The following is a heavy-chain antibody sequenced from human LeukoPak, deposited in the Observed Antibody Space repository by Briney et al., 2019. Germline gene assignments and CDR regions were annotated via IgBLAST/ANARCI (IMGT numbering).Heavy chain of an antibody. Sequence: SETLSLTCAVYGGSFSGYYWSWIRQPPGKGLGWIGEINHSGSTNYNPSLKSRVTISVDTSKNQFSLKLSSVTAADTAVYYCARGLYYYDSSGYNDYWGQGTLVTVSS. CDR1: GGSFSGYY. V-gene: IGHV4-34*01. CDR2: INHSGST. CDR3: ARGLYYYDSSGYNDY. D-gene: IGHD3-22*01. J-gene: IGHJ4*02.